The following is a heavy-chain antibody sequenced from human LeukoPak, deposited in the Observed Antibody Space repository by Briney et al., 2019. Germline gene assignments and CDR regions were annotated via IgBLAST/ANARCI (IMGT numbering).Heavy chain of an antibody. CDR3: ARSRRDGYNLHAFDI. D-gene: IGHD5-24*01. CDR1: GGTFSSYA. V-gene: IGHV1-69*05. Sequence: SVKVSCKASGGTFSSYAISWVRQAPGRGLEWMGRIIPIFGTANYAQKFQGRVTITTDESTSTAYMELSSLRSEDTAVYYCARSRRDGYNLHAFDIWGQGTMVTVSS. J-gene: IGHJ3*02. CDR2: IIPIFGTA.